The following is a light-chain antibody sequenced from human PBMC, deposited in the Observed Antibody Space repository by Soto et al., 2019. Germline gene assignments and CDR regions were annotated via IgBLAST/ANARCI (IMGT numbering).Light chain of an antibody. CDR1: SSDVGGYNY. V-gene: IGLV2-8*01. CDR3: SSYAGSSHFVV. Sequence: QSALTQPPSASGSPGQSVTISCTGTSSDVGGYNYVSWYQQHPGKAPKLMIYEVTKRPSGVPDRFSGSKSGNTASLTVSGLQAEDGADYYCSSYAGSSHFVVFGGGTKLTCL. CDR2: EVT. J-gene: IGLJ2*01.